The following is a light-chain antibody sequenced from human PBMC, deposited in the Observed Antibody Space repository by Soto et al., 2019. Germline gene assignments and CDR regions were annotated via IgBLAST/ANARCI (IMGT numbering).Light chain of an antibody. CDR2: KAS. Sequence: DIQMTQSPSTLSPSVGDRVTITCRASQTISSWLAWYQQKPVKAPKLLIYKASTLKSGVPSRFSGSGSGTEFTLTISSLQPDDFATYYCQQYTTYWTFGQGTKVDIK. V-gene: IGKV1-5*03. J-gene: IGKJ1*01. CDR3: QQYTTYWT. CDR1: QTISSW.